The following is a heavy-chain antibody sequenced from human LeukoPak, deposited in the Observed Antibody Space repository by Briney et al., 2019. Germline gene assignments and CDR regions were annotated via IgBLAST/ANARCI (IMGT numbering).Heavy chain of an antibody. CDR1: GGSFSGYY. CDR3: ARYGVVASGTNY. V-gene: IGHV4-34*01. D-gene: IGHD6-13*01. J-gene: IGHJ4*02. Sequence: PSETLSLTCAVSGGSFSGYYWNWIRQPPGKGLEWIGEIYHSGSTNYNPSLKSRVTISVDTSKNQFSLKLSSVTAADTAVYYCARYGVVASGTNYWGQGTLVTVSS. CDR2: IYHSGST.